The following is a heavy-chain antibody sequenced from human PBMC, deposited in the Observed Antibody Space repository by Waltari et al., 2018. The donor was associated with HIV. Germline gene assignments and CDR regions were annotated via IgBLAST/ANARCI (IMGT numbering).Heavy chain of an antibody. V-gene: IGHV1-2*02. CDR2: INPNSGGT. CDR1: GFTFSDYY. D-gene: IGHD3-22*01. J-gene: IGHJ4*02. CDR3: TRVFRGTINYFDSRLGH. Sequence: QVQLVPSGAEVKKPGASVKVSCKASGFTFSDYYMHWVRQAPGQGLEWMGWINPNSGGTRYSEKFQGRVTMTRDTSISTAYMELFRLRFDDTAIYYCTRVFRGTINYFDSRLGHWGQGTLVTVSS.